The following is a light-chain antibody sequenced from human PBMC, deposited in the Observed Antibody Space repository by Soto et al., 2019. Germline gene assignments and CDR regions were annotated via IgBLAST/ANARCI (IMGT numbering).Light chain of an antibody. CDR2: VVS. CDR3: QQSYSIPYT. J-gene: IGKJ2*01. V-gene: IGKV1-39*01. Sequence: DIQLTQSPSSLSASVGDRVTITCRASQTISRNLNWYQQKPGEAPKLLMYVVSSFQGGVPSRFSGSESGTDYTLTISSLQPDDFATYYCQQSYSIPYTFGQGTKLEIK. CDR1: QTISRN.